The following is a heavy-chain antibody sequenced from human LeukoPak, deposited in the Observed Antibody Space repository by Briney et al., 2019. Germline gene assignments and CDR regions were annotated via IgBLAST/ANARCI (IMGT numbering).Heavy chain of an antibody. CDR3: AKGNPGYSSNFDY. V-gene: IGHV3-23*01. J-gene: IGHJ4*02. D-gene: IGHD5-18*01. CDR1: GFTFSSYA. Sequence: GGSLRLSCAASGFTFSSYAMSWVRQAPGKGLEWVSTISGSSGSTYYADSVKGRFTISRDNSKNTLYLQMNSLRAEDTAVYYCAKGNPGYSSNFDYWGQGTLVTVSS. CDR2: ISGSSGST.